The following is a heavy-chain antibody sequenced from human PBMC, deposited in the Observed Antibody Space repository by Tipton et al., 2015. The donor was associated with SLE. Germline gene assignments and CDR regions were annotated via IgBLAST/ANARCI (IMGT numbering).Heavy chain of an antibody. D-gene: IGHD1-14*01. CDR1: GGSFSGYY. J-gene: IGHJ4*02. Sequence: TLSLTCAVYGGSFSGYYWSWIRQPPGKGLEWIGEINHSGSTNYNPSLKSRATISVDTSKNQFSLKLSSVTAADTAVYYCARVHRGPLDYWGQGTLVTVSS. CDR3: ARVHRGPLDY. CDR2: INHSGST. V-gene: IGHV4-34*01.